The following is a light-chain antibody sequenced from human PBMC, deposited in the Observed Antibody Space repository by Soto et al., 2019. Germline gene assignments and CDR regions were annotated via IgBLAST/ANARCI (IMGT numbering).Light chain of an antibody. CDR3: QQYSVYPWT. J-gene: IGKJ1*01. CDR1: QSIDSW. V-gene: IGKV1-5*03. CDR2: MGS. Sequence: DIQMTQSPASLSASVGDRVTITCRASQSIDSWLAWLRQRPGKAPKLFIYMGSNLESGVPSRFSGSRSGTEFTLTISSLQPNDFATYYCQQYSVYPWTFGQGTKVEIK.